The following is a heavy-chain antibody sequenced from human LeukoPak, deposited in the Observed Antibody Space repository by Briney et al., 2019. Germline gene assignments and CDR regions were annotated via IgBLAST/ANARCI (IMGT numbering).Heavy chain of an antibody. CDR2: IYFRGSS. V-gene: IGHV4-39*01. Sequence: SETLSLTCSVSGGSITSGYSCDWIRQPPGKGLEWIANIYFRGSSSYNPSLKSRITMSVDPSQNQYSLKLNSVTATDTAVYYCARGPPYIVVVTAIGFFDYWGQGTLVTVSS. CDR3: ARGPPYIVVVTAIGFFDY. J-gene: IGHJ4*02. CDR1: GGSITSGYS. D-gene: IGHD2-21*02.